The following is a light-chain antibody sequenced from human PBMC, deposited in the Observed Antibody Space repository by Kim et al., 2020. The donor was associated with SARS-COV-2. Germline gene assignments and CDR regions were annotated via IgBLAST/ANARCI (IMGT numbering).Light chain of an antibody. CDR2: GAS. J-gene: IGKJ1*01. CDR1: QSLSNS. V-gene: IGKV1-27*01. CDR3: QRYNSAPPT. Sequence: ASVRDRVTLTCRASQSLSNSLAWYQQRPGKVPTLLIYGASTLQSGVPSRFSGSASGTDFPLSISSLQPEDVATYYCQRYNSAPPTFGQGTKVDIK.